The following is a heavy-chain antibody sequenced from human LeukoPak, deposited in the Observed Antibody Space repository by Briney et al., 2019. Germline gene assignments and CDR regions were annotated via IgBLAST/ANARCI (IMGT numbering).Heavy chain of an antibody. CDR1: GFTFTNAW. CDR3: TTDLGTYYHGSQRLIPIDY. J-gene: IGHJ4*02. CDR2: IKSKTDGETT. Sequence: TGGSLRLSCVDSGFTFTNAWMSWVRQAPGKGLEWIGSIKSKTDGETTNYAEPVRGRFTISRDDSKSAVYLQMNSLKIEDTAVYYCTTDLGTYYHGSQRLIPIDYWGQGTLVTVSS. D-gene: IGHD3-10*01. V-gene: IGHV3-15*01.